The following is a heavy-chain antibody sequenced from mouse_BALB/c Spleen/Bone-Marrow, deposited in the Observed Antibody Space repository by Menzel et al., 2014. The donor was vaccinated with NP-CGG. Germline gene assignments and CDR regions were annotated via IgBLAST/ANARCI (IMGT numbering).Heavy chain of an antibody. J-gene: IGHJ3*01. CDR2: INPDSSTI. D-gene: IGHD1-2*01. Sequence: EVMLVESGGGLVQPGGSLKLSCAASGFDFSRYWMSWVRQAPGKGLEWIGEINPDSSTINYTPSLKDKFIISRVNAKNTLYLQKSKVRSEDTALYYCTGLHYYGYSAYWGQGTLVTVST. CDR1: GFDFSRYW. CDR3: TGLHYYGYSAY. V-gene: IGHV4-1*02.